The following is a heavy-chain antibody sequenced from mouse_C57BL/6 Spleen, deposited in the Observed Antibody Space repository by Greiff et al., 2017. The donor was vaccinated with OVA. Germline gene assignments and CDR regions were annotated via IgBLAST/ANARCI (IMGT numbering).Heavy chain of an antibody. J-gene: IGHJ4*01. CDR1: GYTFTSYW. Sequence: QVQLQQPGAELVMPGASVKLSCKASGYTFTSYWMHWVKQRPGQGLEWIGEIDPSDSYTNYNQKFKGKSTLTVDKSSSTAYMQLSSLTSEDSAVYYCARWDYGAYAMDYWGQGTSVTVSS. CDR2: IDPSDSYT. V-gene: IGHV1-69*01. CDR3: ARWDYGAYAMDY. D-gene: IGHD1-1*01.